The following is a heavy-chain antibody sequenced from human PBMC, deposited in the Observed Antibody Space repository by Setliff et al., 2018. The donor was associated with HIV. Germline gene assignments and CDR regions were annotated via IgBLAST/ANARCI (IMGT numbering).Heavy chain of an antibody. Sequence: GGSLRLSCAASGLPFSDFGMHWVRQAPGKGLEWVAIIWFDGSQKYYADSVKGRFTISKDNSKNTLYLQMNSLRVEDTAVYYCARDPIMITFGGLPGWYLDLWGRGTLVTVSS. CDR1: GLPFSDFG. CDR2: IWFDGSQK. V-gene: IGHV3-33*01. J-gene: IGHJ2*01. D-gene: IGHD3-16*01. CDR3: ARDPIMITFGGLPGWYLDL.